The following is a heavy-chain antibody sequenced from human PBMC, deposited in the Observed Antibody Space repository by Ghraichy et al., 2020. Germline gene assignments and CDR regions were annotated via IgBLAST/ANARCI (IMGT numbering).Heavy chain of an antibody. Sequence: TLSLTCTVSGGSISSSSYYWGWIRQPPGKGLEWIGSIYYSGSTYYNPSLKSRVTISVDTSKNQFSLKLSSVTAADTAVYYCASQAYCSGGSCYPYWGQGTLVTVSS. J-gene: IGHJ4*02. CDR1: GGSISSSSYY. CDR3: ASQAYCSGGSCYPY. D-gene: IGHD2-15*01. V-gene: IGHV4-39*01. CDR2: IYYSGST.